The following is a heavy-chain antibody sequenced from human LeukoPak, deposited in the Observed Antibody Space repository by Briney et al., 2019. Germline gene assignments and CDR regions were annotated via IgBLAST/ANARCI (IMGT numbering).Heavy chain of an antibody. CDR1: GFTFSSYW. J-gene: IGHJ4*02. D-gene: IGHD5-18*01. CDR3: ARDLSGVTGYTYGRGIDY. Sequence: HPGGSLRLSCAASGFTFSSYWMSWVRQAPGKGLEWVANIKQDGSEKYCVDSVKGRFTISRDNAKTSLYLQMNSLRAEDTAVYYCARDLSGVTGYTYGRGIDYWGQGTLVTVSS. V-gene: IGHV3-7*01. CDR2: IKQDGSEK.